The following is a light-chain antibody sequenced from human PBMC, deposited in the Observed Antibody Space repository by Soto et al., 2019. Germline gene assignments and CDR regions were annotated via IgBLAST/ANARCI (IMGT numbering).Light chain of an antibody. Sequence: QSVLTQAASVSGSPGQSITISCTGTSSDVGGYNYVSWYQQFPGKLPKLLIYNVSYRPSGASNRFSGSKSGNTASLTISGLQAEDEADYFCTSSTSCSLYVFGTGTKVTVL. CDR3: TSSTSCSLYV. V-gene: IGLV2-14*01. J-gene: IGLJ1*01. CDR2: NVS. CDR1: SSDVGGYNY.